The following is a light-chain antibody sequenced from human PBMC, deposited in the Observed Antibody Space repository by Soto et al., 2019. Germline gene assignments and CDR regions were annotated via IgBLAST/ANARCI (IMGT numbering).Light chain of an antibody. Sequence: QSALTQPASVSDSPGQSITISCTGTSSDVGSYDLVSWHQQHPGKAPKLIIYEGTKRPSGVSNRFSGSKSGNTASLTISGLQAEDEADYYCCSYAGTFYVFGTGTKLTVL. CDR2: EGT. CDR3: CSYAGTFYV. J-gene: IGLJ1*01. CDR1: SSDVGSYDL. V-gene: IGLV2-23*01.